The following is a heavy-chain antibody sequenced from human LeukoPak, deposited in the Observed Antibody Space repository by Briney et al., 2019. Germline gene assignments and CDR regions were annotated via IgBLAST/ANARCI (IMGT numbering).Heavy chain of an antibody. CDR2: INHSGST. D-gene: IGHD2-15*01. V-gene: IGHV4-34*01. J-gene: IGHJ6*02. CDR3: ARGVLLLPYYYYGMDV. Sequence: SETLSLTCTVSGGSISSYYWSWIRQPPGKGLEWIGEINHSGSTNYNPSLKSRVTISVDTSKNQFSLKLSSVTAADTAVYYCARGVLLLPYYYYGMDVWGQGTTVTVSS. CDR1: GGSISSYY.